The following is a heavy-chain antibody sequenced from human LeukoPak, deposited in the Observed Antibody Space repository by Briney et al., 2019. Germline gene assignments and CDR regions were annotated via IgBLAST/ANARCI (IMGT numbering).Heavy chain of an antibody. CDR1: GGTFSSYA. V-gene: IGHV1-69*05. J-gene: IGHJ3*02. Sequence: SVKVSCKASGGTFSSYAISWVRQAPGQGLEWMGGIIPIFGTANYAQKFQGRVTMTTDTSTSTAYMELRSLRSDDTAVYYCARDTIIVGASDAFDIWGQGTMVTVSS. CDR3: ARDTIIVGASDAFDI. D-gene: IGHD1-26*01. CDR2: IIPIFGTA.